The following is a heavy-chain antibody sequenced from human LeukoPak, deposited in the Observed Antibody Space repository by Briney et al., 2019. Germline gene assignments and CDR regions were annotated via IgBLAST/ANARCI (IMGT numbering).Heavy chain of an antibody. V-gene: IGHV4-59*01. J-gene: IGHJ5*02. CDR2: IYYSGST. D-gene: IGHD6-19*01. CDR3: ARTPWYSSGWYGSDL. Sequence: SETLSLTCTVSGGSISSYYWSWIRQPPGKGLEWIGYIYYSGSTNYNPSLKSRVTISVDTSKNQFSLKLSSVTAADTAVYYCARTPWYSSGWYGSDLWGQGTLVTVSS. CDR1: GGSISSYY.